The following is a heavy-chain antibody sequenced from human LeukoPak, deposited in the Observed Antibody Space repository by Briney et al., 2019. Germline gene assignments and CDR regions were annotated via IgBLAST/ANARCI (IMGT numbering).Heavy chain of an antibody. J-gene: IGHJ4*02. V-gene: IGHV1-2*06. CDR1: GYTFTGYY. Sequence: GASVKVSCKASGYTFTGYYMHWVRQAPGQGLEWMGRINLNSGGTNYAQKFQGRVTMTRDTSISTAYMELSRLRSDDTAVYYCASFGKVVAARTHGKFDYWGQGTLVTVSS. CDR3: ASFGKVVAARTHGKFDY. D-gene: IGHD6-6*01. CDR2: INLNSGGT.